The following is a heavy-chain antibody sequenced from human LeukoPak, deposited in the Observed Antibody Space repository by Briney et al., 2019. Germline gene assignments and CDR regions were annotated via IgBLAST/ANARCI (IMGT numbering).Heavy chain of an antibody. CDR1: GGSFSGYY. Sequence: SETLSLTCAVYGGSFSGYYWSWIRQPPGKGLEWIGEINHSGSTNYNPSLKSRVTISVDTSKNQFSLKLTSVTAADTAVYYCARDRENHNLGVWYFDPWGLGTLVTVSS. J-gene: IGHJ2*01. D-gene: IGHD3-16*01. CDR2: INHSGST. V-gene: IGHV4-34*01. CDR3: ARDRENHNLGVWYFDP.